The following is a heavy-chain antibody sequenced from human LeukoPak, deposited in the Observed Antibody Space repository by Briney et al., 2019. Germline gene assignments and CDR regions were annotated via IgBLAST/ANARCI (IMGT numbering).Heavy chain of an antibody. J-gene: IGHJ4*02. Sequence: PGGSLRLSCAASGFTFSSYAVSWVRQAPGKGLEWVSVITGSGGSTYYADSVKGRFTISRDNSKNTLYLQMNSLRDDDTAVYYCAKDPRSSSWSYYFDYWGQGTLVTVSS. CDR2: ITGSGGST. D-gene: IGHD6-13*01. V-gene: IGHV3-23*01. CDR3: AKDPRSSSWSYYFDY. CDR1: GFTFSSYA.